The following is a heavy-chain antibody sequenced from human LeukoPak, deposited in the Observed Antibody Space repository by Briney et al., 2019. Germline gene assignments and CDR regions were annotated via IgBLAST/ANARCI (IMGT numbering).Heavy chain of an antibody. Sequence: GGSLRLSCAASGFTFSSYAMSWVRQAPGKGLEWVSAISGSGGSTYYADSVKGRFTISRGNSKNTLYLQMNSLRAEDTAVYYCAKAGYDYIRLGSHFDYWGQGTLVTVSS. J-gene: IGHJ4*02. CDR2: ISGSGGST. CDR3: AKAGYDYIRLGSHFDY. V-gene: IGHV3-23*01. D-gene: IGHD5-12*01. CDR1: GFTFSSYA.